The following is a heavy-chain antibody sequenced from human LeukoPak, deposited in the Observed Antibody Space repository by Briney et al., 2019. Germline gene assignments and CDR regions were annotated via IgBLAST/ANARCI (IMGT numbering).Heavy chain of an antibody. CDR3: TSLSNSYGMDV. V-gene: IGHV3-48*02. CDR2: ISSSSSTI. Sequence: PGGSLRLSCAASGFTFSSYSMNWVRQAPGKGLEWVSYISSSSSTIYYADSVKGRFTISRDNAKNSLYLQMNGLRDEDTAVYYCTSLSNSYGMDVWGQGTTATVSS. D-gene: IGHD2/OR15-2a*01. CDR1: GFTFSSYS. J-gene: IGHJ6*02.